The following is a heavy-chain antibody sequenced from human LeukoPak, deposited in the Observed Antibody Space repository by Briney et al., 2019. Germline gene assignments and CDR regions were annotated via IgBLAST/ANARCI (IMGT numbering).Heavy chain of an antibody. Sequence: PVASVKVSCKASGYTFTGYYMHWVRQAPGQGLEWMGWINPKNGGTNYVQKFQGRVTMTRDTSISTAYMELSSLRSDDTAFYYCARVFGRQLPDYWGQGTLVTVSS. J-gene: IGHJ4*02. CDR2: INPKNGGT. CDR1: GYTFTGYY. D-gene: IGHD3-16*01. V-gene: IGHV1-2*02. CDR3: ARVFGRQLPDY.